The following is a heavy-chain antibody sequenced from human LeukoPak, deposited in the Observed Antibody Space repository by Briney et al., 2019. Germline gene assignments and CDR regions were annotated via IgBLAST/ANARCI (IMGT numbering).Heavy chain of an antibody. CDR1: GFTFSSYS. D-gene: IGHD2-2*02. CDR3: AREYIVVVPAAIPHYYYYGMDV. V-gene: IGHV3-30*19. Sequence: SGGSLRLSCAASGFTFSSYSMHWVRQAPGKGLEWVAVISYDGSNKYYADSVKGRFTISRDNSKNTLYLQMNSLRAEDTAVYYCAREYIVVVPAAIPHYYYYGMDVWGQGTTVTVSS. J-gene: IGHJ6*02. CDR2: ISYDGSNK.